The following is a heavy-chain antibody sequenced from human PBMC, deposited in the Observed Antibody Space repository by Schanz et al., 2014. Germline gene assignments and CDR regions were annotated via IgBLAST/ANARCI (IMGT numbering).Heavy chain of an antibody. V-gene: IGHV1-8*02. J-gene: IGHJ4*02. Sequence: QVQLVQSGAEVKKPGASVRVSCKVSGYAFTTYGISWVRQAPGQGPEWMGWMNPDSGNTGYAQKFQGRVTMTRNTSISTAYMELTSLRFDDTAVYYCARDFSAYVGNYFDYWGQGTLVTVSS. CDR1: GYAFTTYG. CDR3: ARDFSAYVGNYFDY. D-gene: IGHD5-12*01. CDR2: MNPDSGNT.